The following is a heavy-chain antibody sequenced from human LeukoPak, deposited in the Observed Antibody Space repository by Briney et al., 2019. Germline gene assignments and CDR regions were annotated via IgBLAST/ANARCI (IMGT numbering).Heavy chain of an antibody. CDR3: ATGEVYSYGYDDGALRPFDY. CDR1: GGSISSYY. V-gene: IGHV4-39*01. J-gene: IGHJ4*02. Sequence: SETLSLTCTVSGGSISSYYWGWIRQPPGKGLEWIGSIYYSGSTYYNPSLKSRVTISVDTSKNQFSLKLSSVTAADTAVYYCATGEVYSYGYDDGALRPFDYWGQGTLVTVSS. D-gene: IGHD5-18*01. CDR2: IYYSGST.